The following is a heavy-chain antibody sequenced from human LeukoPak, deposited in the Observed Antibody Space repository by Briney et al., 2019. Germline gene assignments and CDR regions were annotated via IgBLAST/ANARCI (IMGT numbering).Heavy chain of an antibody. CDR3: ARDWYSSRWSPYYFDY. CDR1: GFPFSSYW. J-gene: IGHJ4*02. CDR2: INSDGSST. D-gene: IGHD6-13*01. V-gene: IGHV3-74*01. Sequence: TGGSLILSCAASGFPFSSYWMHWVRRAPGKGLVWVSRINSDGSSTSYADSVKGRFTISRDNAKNTLYLQMNSLRAEDTAVYYCARDWYSSRWSPYYFDYWGQGTLVTVSS.